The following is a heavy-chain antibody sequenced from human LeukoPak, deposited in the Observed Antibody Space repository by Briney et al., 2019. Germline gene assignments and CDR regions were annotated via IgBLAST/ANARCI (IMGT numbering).Heavy chain of an antibody. D-gene: IGHD3-10*01. Sequence: NLGESLKISCKGSGYSFTSYWIGWVRQMPGKGLEWMGIIYPGDSDTRYSPSFQGQVTISADKSISTAYLQWSSLKASDTAMYYCARGYCGSGSGPGGFDPWGQGTLVTVSS. CDR2: IYPGDSDT. V-gene: IGHV5-51*01. CDR3: ARGYCGSGSGPGGFDP. CDR1: GYSFTSYW. J-gene: IGHJ5*02.